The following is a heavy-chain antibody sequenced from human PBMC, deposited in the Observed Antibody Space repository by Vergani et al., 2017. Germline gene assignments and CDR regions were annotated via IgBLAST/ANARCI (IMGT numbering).Heavy chain of an antibody. CDR1: GFTFSSYA. D-gene: IGHD3-10*01. V-gene: IGHV3-23*01. CDR3: AKDFITRVRGVIGYFDY. Sequence: EVQLLESGGGLVQPGGSLRLSCAASGFTFSSYAMSWVRQAPGKGLEWVSAISGSGGSTYYADSVKGRFTISRDNSKNTLYLQMNSLRAEDTAVYYCAKDFITRVRGVIGYFDYWGQGTLVTVSS. J-gene: IGHJ4*02. CDR2: ISGSGGST.